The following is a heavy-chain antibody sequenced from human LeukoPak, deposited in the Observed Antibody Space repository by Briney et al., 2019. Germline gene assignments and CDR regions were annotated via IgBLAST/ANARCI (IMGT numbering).Heavy chain of an antibody. D-gene: IGHD2-15*01. Sequence: PVKVSCKASGGTFSSYAISWVRQAPGQGLEWKGRIIPILGIANYAQKFQGRVTITADKSTSTAYMELSSLRSEDTAVYYCARVGCSGGSCYSVQNWFDPWGQGTLVTVSS. CDR2: IIPILGIA. V-gene: IGHV1-69*04. CDR1: GGTFSSYA. J-gene: IGHJ5*02. CDR3: ARVGCSGGSCYSVQNWFDP.